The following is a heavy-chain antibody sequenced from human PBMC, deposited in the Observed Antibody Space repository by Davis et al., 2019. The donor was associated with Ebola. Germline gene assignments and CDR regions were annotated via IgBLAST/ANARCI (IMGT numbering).Heavy chain of an antibody. Sequence: MPSETLSLTCTVSGGSISSDDIYWTWIRQPPGKGLEWIGYIHYSGHINYKSSLKSRVSLSLDTSKNQLSLKLSSVTAADTAVYFCARDTITGTMYFSYGVDVWGQGTTVTVSS. D-gene: IGHD1-20*01. CDR1: GGSISSDDIY. CDR2: IHYSGHI. V-gene: IGHV4-30-4*02. CDR3: ARDTITGTMYFSYGVDV. J-gene: IGHJ6*02.